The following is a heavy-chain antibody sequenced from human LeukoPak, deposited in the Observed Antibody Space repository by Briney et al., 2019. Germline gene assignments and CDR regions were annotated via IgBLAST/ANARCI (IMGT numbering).Heavy chain of an antibody. Sequence: ASVTVSCKASGYTFTHFGLTWVRQAPGQGHEWMGWISSHSGDTNYAQTLQGRVTMTTDTSTSTAYVEPGSLRSDDMAVYYCARDRVYDYSNPRGFDYWGQGTLVTVSS. CDR2: ISSHSGDT. D-gene: IGHD4-11*01. J-gene: IGHJ4*02. CDR3: ARDRVYDYSNPRGFDY. V-gene: IGHV1-18*03. CDR1: GYTFTHFG.